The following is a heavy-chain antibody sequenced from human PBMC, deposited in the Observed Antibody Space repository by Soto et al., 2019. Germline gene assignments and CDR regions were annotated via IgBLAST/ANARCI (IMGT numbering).Heavy chain of an antibody. CDR3: ARGWGYFDSSGFPYLYAMDV. Sequence: PGGSLRLSCAASGFTFSTYWMSCVRQAPGKGLEWVANIKEDGSEKYYVDSVEGRFTISRDNAKNSLYLQMTSLRAEDTALYYCARGWGYFDSSGFPYLYAMDVWGQGTTVTVSS. D-gene: IGHD3-22*01. CDR1: GFTFSTYW. V-gene: IGHV3-7*01. J-gene: IGHJ6*02. CDR2: IKEDGSEK.